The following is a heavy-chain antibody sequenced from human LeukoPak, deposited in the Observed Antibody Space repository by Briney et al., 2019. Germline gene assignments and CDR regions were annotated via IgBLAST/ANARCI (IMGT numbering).Heavy chain of an antibody. CDR1: GYSFTSYW. CDR3: ARHYRGVGYCGGGSCGIADY. CDR2: IDPSDSYT. Sequence: GESLKISCKGSGYSFTSYWISWVRQMPGKGLEWMGRIDPSDSYTNYSPSFQGHVTISADKSISTAYLQWSSLKASDTAMYYCARHYRGVGYCGGGSCGIADYWGQGTLVTVSS. V-gene: IGHV5-10-1*01. J-gene: IGHJ4*02. D-gene: IGHD2-15*01.